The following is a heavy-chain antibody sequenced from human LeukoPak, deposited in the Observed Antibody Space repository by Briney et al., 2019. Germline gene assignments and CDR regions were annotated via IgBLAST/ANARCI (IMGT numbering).Heavy chain of an antibody. V-gene: IGHV3-23*01. Sequence: GGSLRLSCAASGFTFSSYGMHWVRQAPGNGLQWVSAITGSGDTTYYAGSVKGRFTVSRDNSENTVYLQMNSLRAEDTAIYYCAKARRGSYSAGDYWGQGTLVTVSS. CDR3: AKARRGSYSAGDY. CDR2: ITGSGDTT. CDR1: GFTFSSYG. J-gene: IGHJ4*02. D-gene: IGHD1-26*01.